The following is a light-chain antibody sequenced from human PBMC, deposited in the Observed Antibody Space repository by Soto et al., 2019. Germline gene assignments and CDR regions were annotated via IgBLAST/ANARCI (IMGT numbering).Light chain of an antibody. CDR2: GNS. V-gene: IGLV1-40*01. CDR1: SSNIGAGYD. CDR3: QSYDSSLRVF. J-gene: IGLJ1*01. Sequence: QSVLTQPPSVSGAPGQRVTISCTGSSSNIGAGYDVHWYQQLPGTAPKLLIYGNSNRPAGVPDRFSGSKSGTSASLAITGLQAEDEADYYCQSYDSSLRVFFGTGTKVPS.